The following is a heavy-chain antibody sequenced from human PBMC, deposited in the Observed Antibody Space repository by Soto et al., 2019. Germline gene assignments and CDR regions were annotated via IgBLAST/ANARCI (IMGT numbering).Heavy chain of an antibody. CDR1: GDTFSFYT. CDR2: FIPMVRMS. CDR3: ATNYGSGSSHFDH. J-gene: IGHJ4*02. Sequence: VQLVQSGAEVKKPGSTVKVSCTTSGDTFSFYTINWVRQAPGQGLEWMGRFIPMVRMSDYAQKFQGRVTISADKSTNTAYIVLSSLRSDDTAMYFCATNYGSGSSHFDHWGQGTLVTVSS. V-gene: IGHV1-69*02. D-gene: IGHD3-10*01.